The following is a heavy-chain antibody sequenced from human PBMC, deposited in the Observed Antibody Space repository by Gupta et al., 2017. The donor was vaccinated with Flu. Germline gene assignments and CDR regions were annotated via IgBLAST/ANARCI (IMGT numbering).Heavy chain of an antibody. V-gene: IGHV3-23*01. CDR2: ISGSGGST. J-gene: IGHJ6*02. CDR3: AKVSDYDYYYYGMDV. D-gene: IGHD4-17*01. Sequence: APGKGLEWVSAISGSGGSTYYADSVKGRFTISRDNSKNTLYLQMNSLRAEDTAVYYCAKVSDYDYYYYGMDVWGQGTTVTVSS.